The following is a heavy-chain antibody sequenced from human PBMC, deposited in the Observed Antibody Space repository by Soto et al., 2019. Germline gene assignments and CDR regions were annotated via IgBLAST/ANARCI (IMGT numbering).Heavy chain of an antibody. V-gene: IGHV3-21*01. CDR3: VASSRYYDFRSGYQGDFDY. Sequence: GGSLRLSCAASGFTFSTYSMNWVRQAPGKGLKWASSISIDISYIYYADSVKGRFTISRDNAKNSLYLQMSSLRAEDTAVYHCVASSRYYDFRSGYQGDFDYWGQGILVTVSS. J-gene: IGHJ4*02. CDR2: ISIDISYI. D-gene: IGHD3-3*01. CDR1: GFTFSTYS.